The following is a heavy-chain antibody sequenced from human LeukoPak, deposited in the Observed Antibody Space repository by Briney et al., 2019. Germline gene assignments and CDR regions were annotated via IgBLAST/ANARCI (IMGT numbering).Heavy chain of an antibody. V-gene: IGHV4-34*01. Sequence: ETLSLTCAVYGGSFSGYYWSWIRQPPGKGLEWIGEINHSGSTNYNPSLKSRVTISVDTSKNQFSLKLSSVAAADTAVYYCARGPPYGDHEPRFDYWGQGTLVTVSS. CDR1: GGSFSGYY. D-gene: IGHD4-17*01. CDR2: INHSGST. CDR3: ARGPPYGDHEPRFDY. J-gene: IGHJ4*02.